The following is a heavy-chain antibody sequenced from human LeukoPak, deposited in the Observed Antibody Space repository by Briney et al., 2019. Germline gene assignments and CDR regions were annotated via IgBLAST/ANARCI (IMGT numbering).Heavy chain of an antibody. CDR1: GGSFSGYY. V-gene: IGHV4-59*01. Sequence: SETLSLTCAVYGGSFSGYYWSWIRQPPGKGLEWIGYIYYSGSTNYNPSLKSRVTISVDTSKNQFSLKLSSVTAADTAVYYCARLGGGASGWYEGRGDFDSWGQGTLVTVS. J-gene: IGHJ4*02. CDR3: ARLGGGASGWYEGRGDFDS. D-gene: IGHD6-19*01. CDR2: IYYSGST.